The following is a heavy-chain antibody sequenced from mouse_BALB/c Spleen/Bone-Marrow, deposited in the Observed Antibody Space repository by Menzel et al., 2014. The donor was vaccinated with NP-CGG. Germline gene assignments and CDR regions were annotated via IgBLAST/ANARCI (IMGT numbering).Heavy chain of an antibody. V-gene: IGHV1-9*01. CDR1: GYTFSSYW. J-gene: IGHJ4*01. Sequence: VMLVESGAELMKPGASMKISCKATGYTFSSYWIEWVKQRPGHGLEWIGEILPGSGSTNYNERFKGKATFTAGTSSNTAYMQLSSLTSEDSAVYYCARAYYVNYDAMDYWGQGTSVTVSS. CDR2: ILPGSGST. CDR3: ARAYYVNYDAMDY. D-gene: IGHD2-10*01.